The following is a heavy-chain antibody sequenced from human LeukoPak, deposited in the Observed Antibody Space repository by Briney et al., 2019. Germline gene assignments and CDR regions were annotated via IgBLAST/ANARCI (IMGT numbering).Heavy chain of an antibody. V-gene: IGHV1-2*02. J-gene: IGHJ5*02. CDR1: GYTFTGYY. D-gene: IGHD5-24*01. Sequence: ASVNVSCKASGYTFTGYYMHWVRQAPGQGLEWMGWINPNSGGTNYAQKFQGRVTMTRDTSISTAYMEPSRLRSDDTAVYYCARDRGYEMATNISPWGQGTLATVSS. CDR3: ARDRGYEMATNISP. CDR2: INPNSGGT.